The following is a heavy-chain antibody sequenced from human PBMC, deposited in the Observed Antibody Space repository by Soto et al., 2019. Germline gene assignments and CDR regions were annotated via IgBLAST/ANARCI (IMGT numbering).Heavy chain of an antibody. D-gene: IGHD4-17*01. Sequence: EVQLLESGGNSVQPGGSLRLSCEVSGVTFSSHAMSWVRQAPGKGLEWISGISGSGISTYYAVSVKGRFTISRDNYKNTLYLQLNSLRVDEKAIYYCAKLHLNHIGDYGFLDHWGQGTLVPVSS. CDR3: AKLHLNHIGDYGFLDH. CDR1: GVTFSSHA. V-gene: IGHV3-23*01. CDR2: ISGSGIST. J-gene: IGHJ4*02.